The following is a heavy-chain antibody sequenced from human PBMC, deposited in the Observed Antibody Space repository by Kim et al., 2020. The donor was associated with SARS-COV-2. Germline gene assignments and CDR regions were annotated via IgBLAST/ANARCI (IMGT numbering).Heavy chain of an antibody. V-gene: IGHV5-51*01. Sequence: DSDTRYSPSFQGQVTISADKSISTAYLQWSSLKASDTAMYYCARRGQIDYWGQGTLVTVSS. J-gene: IGHJ4*02. CDR2: DSDT. CDR3: ARRGQIDY. D-gene: IGHD6-25*01.